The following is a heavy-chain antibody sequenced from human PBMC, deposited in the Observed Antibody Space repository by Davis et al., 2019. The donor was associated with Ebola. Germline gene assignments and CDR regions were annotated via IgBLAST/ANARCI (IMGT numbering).Heavy chain of an antibody. D-gene: IGHD6-6*01. V-gene: IGHV1-3*01. CDR2: INADNGNT. CDR1: GYTFTIYA. J-gene: IGHJ4*02. Sequence: ASVKVSCKASGYTFTIYALHWVRQAPGQRLEWMGWINADNGNTKYSQKFQDRVTITTDTSTSTAYMELGSLGSDDTAVYYCARVASPSSFDYWGQGTLVTVSS. CDR3: ARVASPSSFDY.